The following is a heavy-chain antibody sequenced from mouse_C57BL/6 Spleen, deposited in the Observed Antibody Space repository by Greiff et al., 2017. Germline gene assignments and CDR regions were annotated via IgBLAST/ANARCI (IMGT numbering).Heavy chain of an antibody. CDR1: GYTFTSYW. CDR2: INPSSGYT. CDR3: ARNDDYDDYYAMDY. Sequence: QVQLQQSGAELAKPGASVKLSCKASGYTFTSYWMHWVKQRPGQGLEWIGYINPSSGYTKYNQKFKDKDTLTADKSSSTAYMQLSSLTYEDSAVYYCARNDDYDDYYAMDYGGQGTSVTVSS. V-gene: IGHV1-7*01. D-gene: IGHD2-4*01. J-gene: IGHJ4*01.